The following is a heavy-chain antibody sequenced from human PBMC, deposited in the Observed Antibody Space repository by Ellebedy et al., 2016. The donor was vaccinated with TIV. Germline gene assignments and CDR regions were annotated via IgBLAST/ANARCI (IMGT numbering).Heavy chain of an antibody. Sequence: GESLKISCAASGFTFSHAWMNWVRQAPGKGLEWVGRIKSQSDGWTTDYAAPVKGTFTISRDDSQNLLYLQMNSLKTADTAVYFCITQVLKGYLWGQGTLVTVSS. D-gene: IGHD1-26*01. CDR1: GFTFSHAW. V-gene: IGHV3-15*01. CDR2: IKSQSDGWTT. J-gene: IGHJ4*02. CDR3: ITQVLKGYL.